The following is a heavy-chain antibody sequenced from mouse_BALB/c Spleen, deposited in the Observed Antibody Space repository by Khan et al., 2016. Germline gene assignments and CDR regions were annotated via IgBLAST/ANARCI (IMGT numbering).Heavy chain of an antibody. CDR1: GFSIQDTY. Sequence: VQLQQSGAELVKPGASVKLSCTASGFSIQDTYIHWVRQRPEQGLAWIGRIDPPNDNTKYDPKFPGKATITADTSSNTAYLQLNSLTYEDTAVYYCARMYYGDYWGQGTTLTVSS. V-gene: IGHV14-3*02. D-gene: IGHD1-1*01. CDR2: IDPPNDNT. J-gene: IGHJ2*01. CDR3: ARMYYGDY.